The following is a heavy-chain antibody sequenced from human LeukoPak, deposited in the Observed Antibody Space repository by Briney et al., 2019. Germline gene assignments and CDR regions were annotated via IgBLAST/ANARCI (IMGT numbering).Heavy chain of an antibody. CDR2: IRDKSNSYAT. V-gene: IGHV3-73*01. J-gene: IGHJ4*02. CDR3: TRQPNFDF. CDR1: GFTFNNAW. Sequence: GGSLRLSCAASGFTFNNAWMSWVRQASGKGLEWVGRIRDKSNSYATAYAASVKGRFTISRDDSKNTAYLQMNSLKTEDTAVYYCTRQPNFDFWGQGTLVTVSS.